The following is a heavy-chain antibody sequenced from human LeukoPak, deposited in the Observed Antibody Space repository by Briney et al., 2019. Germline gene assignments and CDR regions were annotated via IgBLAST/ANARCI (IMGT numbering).Heavy chain of an antibody. CDR1: GFTFSSYS. CDR3: ARDLLGYNYHYMDV. CDR2: ISSSSSYI. J-gene: IGHJ6*03. Sequence: SGGSLRLSCAASGFTFSSYSMNWVRQAPGKGLEWVSSISSSSSYIYYTDSVKGRFTISRDNAKNSLYLQMSSLRAEDTAVYFCARDLLGYNYHYMDVWGKGTTVTVSS. V-gene: IGHV3-21*01. D-gene: IGHD3-16*02.